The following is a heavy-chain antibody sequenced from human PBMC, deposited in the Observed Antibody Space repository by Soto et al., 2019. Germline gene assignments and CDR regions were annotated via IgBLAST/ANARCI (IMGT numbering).Heavy chain of an antibody. CDR3: AKAQGGSYFDS. CDR2: ISSSGGST. V-gene: IGHV3-23*01. CDR1: GFTFSSNA. J-gene: IGHJ4*02. D-gene: IGHD2-15*01. Sequence: EVQLLESGGGLVQPGGSLRLSCAASGFTFSSNAMSWVRQAPGKGLEWVSGISSSGGSTYYADSVKGRFTNSRDNSKNMLYLQMNNLRAEDMAVYYCAKAQGGSYFDSWGQGTLVTVSS.